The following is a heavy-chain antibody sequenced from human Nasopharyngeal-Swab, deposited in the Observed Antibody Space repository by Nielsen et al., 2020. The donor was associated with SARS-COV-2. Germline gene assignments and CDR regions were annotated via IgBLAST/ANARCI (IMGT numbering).Heavy chain of an antibody. Sequence: SETLSLTCTVSGGSISSSSYYWGWIRQPPGKVLEWIGSIYYSGSTYYNPSLKSRVTISVDTSKNQFSLKLSSVTAADTAVYYCARRRYATVDYWGQGTLVTVSS. J-gene: IGHJ4*02. CDR3: ARRRYATVDY. V-gene: IGHV4-39*01. CDR1: GGSISSSSYY. CDR2: IYYSGST. D-gene: IGHD2-8*01.